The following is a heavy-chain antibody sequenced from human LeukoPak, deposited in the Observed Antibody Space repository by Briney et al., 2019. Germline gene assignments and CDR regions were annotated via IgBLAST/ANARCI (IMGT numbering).Heavy chain of an antibody. Sequence: GGSLRLSCAASGFTFSRYTMNWVRQAPGKGLEWVSSSSNNSGFKKYADSLKGRFTISRDNAKNSLYLQMNSLRAEDTAVYYCARSMQVNGDYVWYYFDYWGQGTLVTVSS. V-gene: IGHV3-21*01. CDR2: SSNNSGFK. CDR1: GFTFSRYT. D-gene: IGHD4-17*01. CDR3: ARSMQVNGDYVWYYFDY. J-gene: IGHJ4*02.